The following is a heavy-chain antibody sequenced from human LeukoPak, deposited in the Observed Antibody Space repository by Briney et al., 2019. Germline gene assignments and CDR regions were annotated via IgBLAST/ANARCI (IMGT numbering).Heavy chain of an antibody. J-gene: IGHJ4*02. CDR2: IKQDGSGK. D-gene: IGHD1-1*01. Sequence: PGGSLRLSCAASGFSFSSNWMSWVRQAPGKGLEWVANIKQDGSGKHYVDSVKGRFTISRDNAKNSLYLQMNSLRAEDTAVYYCARGVQLHSWGQGTLVTVSS. CDR1: GFSFSSNW. V-gene: IGHV3-7*04. CDR3: ARGVQLHS.